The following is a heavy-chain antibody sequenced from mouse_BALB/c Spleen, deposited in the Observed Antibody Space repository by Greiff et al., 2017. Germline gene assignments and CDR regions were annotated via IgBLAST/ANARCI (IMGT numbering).Heavy chain of an antibody. CDR1: GFTFSSYG. CDR2: ISSGGSYT. CDR3: AREEGLWSYAMDY. Sequence: EVKLVESGGDLVKPGGSLKLSCAASGFTFSSYGMSWVRQTPDKRLEWVATISSGGSYTYYPDSVKGRFTISRDNAKNTLYLEMSSLRSEDTAMYYCAREEGLWSYAMDYWGQGTSVTVSS. V-gene: IGHV5-6*01. J-gene: IGHJ4*01. D-gene: IGHD1-1*02.